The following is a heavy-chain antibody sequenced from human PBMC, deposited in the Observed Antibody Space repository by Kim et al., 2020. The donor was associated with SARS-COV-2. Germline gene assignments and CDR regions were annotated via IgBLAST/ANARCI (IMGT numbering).Heavy chain of an antibody. V-gene: IGHV4-4*02. CDR3: ARGGSRVFGPNHDTFDI. Sequence: SETLSLTCAVSGGSISSSNWWSWVRQPPGKGLEWIGENYHSGSTNYNPSLKSRVTISVDNAKNQFSLMLSSVTAADTAVYYWARGGSRVFGPNHDTFDIWGQGTMVTVSS. CDR1: GGSISSSNW. J-gene: IGHJ3*02. D-gene: IGHD3-16*01. CDR2: NYHSGST.